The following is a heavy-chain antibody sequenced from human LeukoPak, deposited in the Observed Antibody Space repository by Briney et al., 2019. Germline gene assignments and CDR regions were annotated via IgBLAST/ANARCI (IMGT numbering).Heavy chain of an antibody. CDR2: IIPILGIA. V-gene: IGHV1-69*04. CDR1: GGTFSSYA. Sequence: SVKVSCKASGGTFSSYAISWVRQAPGQGLEWMGRIIPILGIANYAQKFQGRVTITADKSTSTAYMELSSLRSEDTAVYYCARGLLVVVTATDYYYYGMDVWGQGTTVTVSS. J-gene: IGHJ6*02. CDR3: ARGLLVVVTATDYYYYGMDV. D-gene: IGHD2-21*02.